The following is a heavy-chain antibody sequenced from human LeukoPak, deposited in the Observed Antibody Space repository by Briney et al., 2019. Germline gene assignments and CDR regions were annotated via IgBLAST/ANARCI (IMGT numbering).Heavy chain of an antibody. J-gene: IGHJ4*02. D-gene: IGHD2-15*01. V-gene: IGHV3-11*01. CDR1: GFTFSDYY. CDR3: ARGPVLVAAPYYFDY. CDR2: ISSSGSII. Sequence: GGSLRLSCAASGFTFSDYYMSWIRQAPGKGLEWVSYISSSGSIIYYADSVKGRFTISRDNAKNSLYLQMNSLRAEDTAVYYCARGPVLVAAPYYFDYWGQGTLVTVSS.